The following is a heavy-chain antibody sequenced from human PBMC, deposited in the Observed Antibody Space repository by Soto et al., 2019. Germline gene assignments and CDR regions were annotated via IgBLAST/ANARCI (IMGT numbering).Heavy chain of an antibody. J-gene: IGHJ5*02. Sequence: KLGGSLRLSCAASGFTFRSFTMNWVRQAPGKGLEWVSTISSNSAYIYYTDALRGRFTISRDNAKNSLHLQMNSLRAEDTAVYYCTRDASRDSSARGWFDPWDPGTLVTVSS. CDR1: GFTFRSFT. V-gene: IGHV3-21*01. CDR2: ISSNSAYI. CDR3: TRDASRDSSARGWFDP. D-gene: IGHD6-13*01.